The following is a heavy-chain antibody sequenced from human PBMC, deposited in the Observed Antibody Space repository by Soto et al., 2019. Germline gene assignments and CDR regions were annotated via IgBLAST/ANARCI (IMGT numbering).Heavy chain of an antibody. CDR2: MNPNSGNT. V-gene: IGHV1-8*01. J-gene: IGHJ6*03. CDR3: ARGMGTLYYYYMDV. D-gene: IGHD7-27*01. Sequence: ASVKVSCKASGYTFTSYDINWVRQATGQGLEWMGWMNPNSGNTGYAQKFQGRVTMTRNTSISTAYMELSRLRSDDTAVYYCARGMGTLYYYYMDVWAKGTTVTVSS. CDR1: GYTFTSYD.